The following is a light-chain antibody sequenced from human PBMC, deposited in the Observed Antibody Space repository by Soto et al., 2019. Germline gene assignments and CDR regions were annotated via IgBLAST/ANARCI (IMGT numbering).Light chain of an antibody. J-gene: IGKJ5*01. CDR2: GAS. Sequence: EIVMTQSPATLSVSAVERATLSCRSSQSVRNNLAWYQQTPGQAPGLLIYGASTRATGIPARFSGSGSGTEFTLTISSLQSQDFAVYYCQQYTDWPPRITFGQGTRLEIK. V-gene: IGKV3-15*01. CDR1: QSVRNN. CDR3: QQYTDWPPRIT.